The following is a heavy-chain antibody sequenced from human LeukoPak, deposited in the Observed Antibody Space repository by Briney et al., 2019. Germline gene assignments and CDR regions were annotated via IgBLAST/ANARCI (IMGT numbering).Heavy chain of an antibody. D-gene: IGHD2-15*01. V-gene: IGHV3-30*02. CDR2: MRYEGSNQ. CDR1: GFTFSSYG. CDR3: ARLPDILSDDFAY. J-gene: IGHJ4*02. Sequence: GGSLRLSCAASGFTFSSYGMHWVRQAGGKGVDWVAFMRYEGSNQYYADSVRGGFTISRDTSRNTVYLHMNALRAEDTAVYYCARLPDILSDDFAYWGQGTLVTVSS.